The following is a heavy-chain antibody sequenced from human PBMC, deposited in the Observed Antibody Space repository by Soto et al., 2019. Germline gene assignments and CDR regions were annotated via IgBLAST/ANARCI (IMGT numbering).Heavy chain of an antibody. CDR3: AIKNDLSAFDI. D-gene: IGHD2-21*02. CDR1: GGSVSSGSYY. CDR2: IYYSGST. J-gene: IGHJ3*02. Sequence: PSETLSLTCTVSGGSVSSGSYYRSWIRQPPGKGLEWIGYIYYSGSTNYNPSLKSRVTISVDTSKNQFSLKLSSVTAADTAVYYCAIKNDLSAFDIWGQGTMDTVSS. V-gene: IGHV4-61*01.